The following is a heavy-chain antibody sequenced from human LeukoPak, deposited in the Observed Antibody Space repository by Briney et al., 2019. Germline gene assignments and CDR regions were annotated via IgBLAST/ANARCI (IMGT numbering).Heavy chain of an antibody. V-gene: IGHV4-39*07. D-gene: IGHD2-15*01. CDR3: ARGYCSGGSCYSSYYYSYMDV. CDR1: GGSISSSSYY. Sequence: SETLSLTCTVSGGSISSSSYYWGWIRQPPGKGLEWIGSISYSGSTYYNPSLKSRVTISVDRSKNQFSLKLSSVTAADTAVYYCARGYCSGGSCYSSYYYSYMDVWGKGTTVTVSS. J-gene: IGHJ6*03. CDR2: ISYSGST.